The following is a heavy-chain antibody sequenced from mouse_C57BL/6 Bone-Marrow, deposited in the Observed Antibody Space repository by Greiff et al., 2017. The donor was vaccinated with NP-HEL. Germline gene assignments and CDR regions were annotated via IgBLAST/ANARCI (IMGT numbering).Heavy chain of an antibody. D-gene: IGHD1-1*01. Sequence: EVKLVESGPELVKPGASVKIPCKASGYTFTDYNMDWVKQSHGKSLEWIGDINPNNGGTIYNQKFKGKATLTVDKSSSTAYMELRSLTSEDTAVYYCARGYGSSPYFDYWGQGTTLTVSS. CDR3: ARGYGSSPYFDY. V-gene: IGHV1-18*01. CDR1: GYTFTDYN. J-gene: IGHJ2*01. CDR2: INPNNGGT.